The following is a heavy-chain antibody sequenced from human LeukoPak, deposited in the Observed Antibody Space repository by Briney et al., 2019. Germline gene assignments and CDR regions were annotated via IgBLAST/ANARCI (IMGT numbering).Heavy chain of an antibody. CDR3: ARVVVPAALVKYYYYYYYMDV. V-gene: IGHV1-69*13. Sequence: SVKVSCKASGGTFSSYAISWVRQAPGQGLEWMGGIIPIFGTANYAQKFQGRVTITADESTSTAYMELSSLRSEDTAVYYCARVVVPAALVKYYYYYYYMDVWGKGTTVTVSS. CDR2: IIPIFGTA. D-gene: IGHD2-2*01. J-gene: IGHJ6*03. CDR1: GGTFSSYA.